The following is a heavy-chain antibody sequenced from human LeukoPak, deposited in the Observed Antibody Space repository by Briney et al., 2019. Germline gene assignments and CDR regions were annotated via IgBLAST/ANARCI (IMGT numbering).Heavy chain of an antibody. V-gene: IGHV1-24*01. Sequence: GETIYAQKFQGRVTMTEDTSTDTAYMELSSLRSEDTAVYYCASIAAAGTQPPHYYYYGMDVWGQGTTVTVSS. CDR3: ASIAAAGTQPPHYYYYGMDV. J-gene: IGHJ6*02. CDR2: GET. D-gene: IGHD6-13*01.